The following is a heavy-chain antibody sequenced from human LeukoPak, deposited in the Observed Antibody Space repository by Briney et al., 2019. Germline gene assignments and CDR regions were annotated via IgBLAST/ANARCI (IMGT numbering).Heavy chain of an antibody. CDR3: ARDFEAPSNC. Sequence: GGSLRLSCAASGFTFSSYGMHWVRQAPGKGLEWVAVISYDGSNKYYADFVKGRFTISRDNTKNTVDLQMNSLRAEDTAVYYCARDFEAPSNCWGQGTLVTVSS. J-gene: IGHJ4*02. V-gene: IGHV3-30*03. CDR2: ISYDGSNK. CDR1: GFTFSSYG. D-gene: IGHD3-9*01.